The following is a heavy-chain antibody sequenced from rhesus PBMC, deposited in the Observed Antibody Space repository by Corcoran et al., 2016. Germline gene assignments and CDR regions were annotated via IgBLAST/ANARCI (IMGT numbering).Heavy chain of an antibody. J-gene: IGHJ4*01. CDR2: LIYSGKTI. D-gene: IGHD4-29*01. Sequence: EVQLVESGGGLVQPGGAQRLSCAASGCTISYYDMDWVRQAPVQGLEWFSSLIYSGKTIYYPDSVKGRFTIARDNAKNSLSLHMSSLRADDTAVYYCARHDYAVWGQGVLVTVSS. CDR1: GCTISYYD. V-gene: IGHV3-136*01. CDR3: ARHDYAV.